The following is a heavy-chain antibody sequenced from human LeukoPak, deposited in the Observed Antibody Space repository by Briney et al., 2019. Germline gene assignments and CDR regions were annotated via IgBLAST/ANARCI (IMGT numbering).Heavy chain of an antibody. J-gene: IGHJ4*02. CDR3: ARDSTYYYDSGSSGPHYFDN. CDR2: ISSGGTYE. Sequence: GGSLTLSCAAYGFTFSNYAMHWVRQAPGKGLEWESLISSGGTYEYYADSVKGRFSISRDNSKNTLYLQLNSLRAEDTAVYYCARDSTYYYDSGSSGPHYFDNWGQGTLVTVSS. V-gene: IGHV3-30*01. D-gene: IGHD3-10*01. CDR1: GFTFSNYA.